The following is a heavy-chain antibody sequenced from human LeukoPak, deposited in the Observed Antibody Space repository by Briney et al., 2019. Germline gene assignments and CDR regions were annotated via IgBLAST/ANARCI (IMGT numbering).Heavy chain of an antibody. D-gene: IGHD4-23*01. CDR3: ARGARKGDDYGGFFDY. Sequence: GGSLRLSCAASGFTFSSYSIHWVRQAPGKGLEWVAVISYDGSNKYYADSVKGRFTISRDNSKNTLYLQMNSLRAEDTAVYYCARGARKGDDYGGFFDYWGQGTLVTVSS. V-gene: IGHV3-30*04. CDR2: ISYDGSNK. CDR1: GFTFSSYS. J-gene: IGHJ4*02.